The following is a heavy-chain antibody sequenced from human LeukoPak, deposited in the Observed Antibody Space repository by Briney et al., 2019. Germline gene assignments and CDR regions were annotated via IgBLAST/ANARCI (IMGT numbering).Heavy chain of an antibody. CDR1: GFTFSSYA. CDR2: ISYDGINK. CDR3: AREGYYDSSSDY. D-gene: IGHD3-22*01. Sequence: GRSLRLSCAASGFTFSSYAMHWVRQAPGKGLEWVAVISYDGINKYYADSVKGRFTISRDSSKNTLYLQMNSLRPEDTAVYYCAREGYYDSSSDYWGQGTLVTVSS. V-gene: IGHV3-30-3*01. J-gene: IGHJ4*02.